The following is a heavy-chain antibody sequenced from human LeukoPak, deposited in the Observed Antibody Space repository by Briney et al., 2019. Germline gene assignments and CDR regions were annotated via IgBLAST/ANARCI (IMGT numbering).Heavy chain of an antibody. Sequence: GGPLRLSCAASGFTFSNYDMPWVRQAPGKGLEWVSAISSSSSYIYYADSIKGRFTISRDNAENSLYLQKNSLRAGDTAVYFCARGEEKATITALDSWGQGTLVTVSS. J-gene: IGHJ4*02. CDR1: GFTFSNYD. CDR3: ARGEEKATITALDS. CDR2: ISSSSSYI. D-gene: IGHD5-24*01. V-gene: IGHV3-21*01.